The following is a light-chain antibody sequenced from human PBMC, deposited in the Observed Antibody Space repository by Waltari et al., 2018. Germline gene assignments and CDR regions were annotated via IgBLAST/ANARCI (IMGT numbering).Light chain of an antibody. CDR3: SSRDNSYNHLVV. V-gene: IGLV3-19*01. Sequence: SSELTQDPAVSVALGQTVRITCLGDSLRSYYAAWYQQKPGQAHLLVFYGRNNRPSGIPDRFSGSNSGSTASLTITGALAEDEADYYCSSRDNSYNHLVVFGGGTKLTVL. J-gene: IGLJ2*01. CDR1: SLRSYY. CDR2: GRN.